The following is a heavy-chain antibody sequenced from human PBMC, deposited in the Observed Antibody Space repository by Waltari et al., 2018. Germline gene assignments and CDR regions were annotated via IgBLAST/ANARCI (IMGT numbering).Heavy chain of an antibody. V-gene: IGHV3-30*02. Sequence: QVQLVESGGGVVQPGESLRLSCVASGFTFSSYGMHWVRQAPGKVLEWVAFIHYDANNKYYADSVKGRFTISRDTSNLYLQMSSLRAEDTAVYFCAKEVPGAGAFDIWGQGTRVTVSS. CDR2: IHYDANNK. CDR3: AKEVPGAGAFDI. D-gene: IGHD6-19*01. J-gene: IGHJ3*02. CDR1: GFTFSSYG.